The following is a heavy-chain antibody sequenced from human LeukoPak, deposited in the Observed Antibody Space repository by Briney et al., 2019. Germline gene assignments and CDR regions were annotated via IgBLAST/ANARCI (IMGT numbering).Heavy chain of an antibody. Sequence: PSETLSLTCTVSGGSISSYYWSWIRQPPGKGLEWIGYIYYSGSTNYNPSLKSRVTISVDTSKNQFSLKLSSVTAADTAVYYCASNYYYDSSGYFHAFDIWGQGTMVTVSP. D-gene: IGHD3-22*01. V-gene: IGHV4-59*01. J-gene: IGHJ3*02. CDR1: GGSISSYY. CDR3: ASNYYYDSSGYFHAFDI. CDR2: IYYSGST.